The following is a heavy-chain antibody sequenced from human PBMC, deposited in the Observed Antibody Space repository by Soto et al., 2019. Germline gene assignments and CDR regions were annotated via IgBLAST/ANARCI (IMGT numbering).Heavy chain of an antibody. J-gene: IGHJ4*02. CDR2: IRKKANSYST. CDR3: VDVLKRTGTTFFDS. CDR1: GFTFSDHY. V-gene: IGHV3-72*01. D-gene: IGHD1-1*01. Sequence: GGSLRLSCAASGFTFSDHYMDWVRQAPGKGLEWVGRIRKKANSYSTAYAASVKGRFSVSRDDSKNSLYLQMNSLKTEDTAVYYCVDVLKRTGTTFFDSWGQGTLVTVS.